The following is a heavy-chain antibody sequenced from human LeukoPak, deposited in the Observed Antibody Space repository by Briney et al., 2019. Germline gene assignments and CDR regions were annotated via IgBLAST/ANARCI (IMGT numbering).Heavy chain of an antibody. CDR1: GGSISSYY. D-gene: IGHD6-13*01. CDR3: ARSIVGGIAGY. CDR2: IYYSGST. J-gene: IGHJ4*02. Sequence: PSETLSLTCTVSGGSISSYYWSWIRQPPGKGLEWIGYIYYSGSTNYNPSLKSRVTISVDTSKNQFSLKLSSVTAADTAVYYCARSIVGGIAGYWGQGTLVTVSS. V-gene: IGHV4-59*08.